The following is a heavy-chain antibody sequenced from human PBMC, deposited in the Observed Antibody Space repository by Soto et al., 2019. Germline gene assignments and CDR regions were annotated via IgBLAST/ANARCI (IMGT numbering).Heavy chain of an antibody. J-gene: IGHJ4*02. CDR2: ISYDGSNK. CDR3: AKDQRLTLAFDY. Sequence: GGSLRLSCAASGFTFSSYGMHWVRQAPGKGLEWVAVISYDGSNKYYADSVKGRFTISRDNSKNTLYLQMNSLRAEDTAVYYCAKDQRLTLAFDYWGQGTLVTVSS. V-gene: IGHV3-30*18. CDR1: GFTFSSYG.